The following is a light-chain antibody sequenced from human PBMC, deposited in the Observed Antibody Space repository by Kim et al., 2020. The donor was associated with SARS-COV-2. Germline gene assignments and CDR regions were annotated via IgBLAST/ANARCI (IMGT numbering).Light chain of an antibody. CDR3: QQYKDFPLT. CDR1: QGVSNY. V-gene: IGKV1-16*02. J-gene: IGKJ4*01. CDR2: TDS. Sequence: GTVRDRVTRACRASQGVSNYLAGFQQRPEKAPKSLIYTDSSLHSGVPSKFSGSGSGTDFTLTISSLQPEDFATYYCQQYKDFPLTFGGGTKVDIK.